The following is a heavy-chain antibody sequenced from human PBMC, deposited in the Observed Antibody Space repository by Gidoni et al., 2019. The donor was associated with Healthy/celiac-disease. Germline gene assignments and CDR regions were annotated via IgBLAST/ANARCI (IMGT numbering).Heavy chain of an antibody. CDR2: ISGSGGST. CDR3: AKKVVVVAIYYFDY. Sequence: EVQLFESGGGLVQPGGSLSLSCAASGFPCGSYAMSWVRQAPGKGLEWVSAISGSGGSTYYADSVKGRFTISRDNSKNTLYLQMNSLRAEDTAVYYCAKKVVVVAIYYFDYWGQGTLVTVSS. V-gene: IGHV3-23*01. CDR1: GFPCGSYA. J-gene: IGHJ4*02. D-gene: IGHD2-15*01.